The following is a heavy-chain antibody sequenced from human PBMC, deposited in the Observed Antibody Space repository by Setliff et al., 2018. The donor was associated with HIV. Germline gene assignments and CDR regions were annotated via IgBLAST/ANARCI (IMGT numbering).Heavy chain of an antibody. J-gene: IGHJ4*02. D-gene: IGHD5-12*01. CDR1: GDSITSGTYY. Sequence: SETLSLTCTVSGDSITSGTYYWSWIRQPAGMRLEWIGHISTSGTTNYNPSLKSRVTISADTSKSQFSLNLTSVTAADTAAYFCARQGDGYNLYHVYYFDYWGQGTLVTVSS. V-gene: IGHV4-61*09. CDR2: ISTSGTT. CDR3: ARQGDGYNLYHVYYFDY.